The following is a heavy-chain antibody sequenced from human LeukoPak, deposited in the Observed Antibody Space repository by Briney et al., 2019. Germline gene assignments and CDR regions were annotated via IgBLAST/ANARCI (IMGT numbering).Heavy chain of an antibody. CDR1: GFIFSRYG. D-gene: IGHD6-19*01. V-gene: IGHV3-23*01. Sequence: GGSLRLSCAASGFIFSRYGMSWVRQAPGKGLEWVSAISGSGGTTHYADSVKGRFTISRDNSKNTLYLQINSLRAEDTAVYYCAKDHLPGIVVADRDYWGQGTLVTVSS. J-gene: IGHJ4*02. CDR2: ISGSGGTT. CDR3: AKDHLPGIVVADRDY.